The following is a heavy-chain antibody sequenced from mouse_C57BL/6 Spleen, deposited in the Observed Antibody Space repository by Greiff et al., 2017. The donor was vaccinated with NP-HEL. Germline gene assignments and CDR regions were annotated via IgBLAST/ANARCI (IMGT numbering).Heavy chain of an antibody. CDR3: ISSRH. CDR1: GYTFTDYE. CDR2: IDPETGGT. J-gene: IGHJ2*01. Sequence: QVQLKESGAELVRPGASVTLSCKASGYTFTDYEMHWVKQTPVHGLEWIGAIDPETGGTAYNQKFKGKAILTADKSSSTAYLELRSLTSEDSAVYYCISSRHWGQGTTLTVSS. D-gene: IGHD3-2*02. V-gene: IGHV1-15*01.